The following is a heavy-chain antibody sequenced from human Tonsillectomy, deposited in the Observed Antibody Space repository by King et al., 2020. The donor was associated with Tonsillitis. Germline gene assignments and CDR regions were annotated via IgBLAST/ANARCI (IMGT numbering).Heavy chain of an antibody. CDR2: ISGSDGNT. D-gene: IGHD2-2*02. V-gene: IGHV3-23*04. Sequence: VQLVESGGGFIQPGGSLRLSCAASGFTFSSYAMSWVRQAPGKGLEWVSSISGSDGNTYYADSVKGRFTISRDNSKNNLYLQMNSLRAEDTAIYYCAQEWSTVLSALHYWGQGTLVTVSS. CDR1: GFTFSSYA. J-gene: IGHJ4*02. CDR3: AQEWSTVLSALHY.